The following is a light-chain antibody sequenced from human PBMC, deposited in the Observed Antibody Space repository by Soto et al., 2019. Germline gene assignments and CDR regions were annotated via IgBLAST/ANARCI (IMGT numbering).Light chain of an antibody. CDR2: NVS. V-gene: IGLV2-14*01. CDR3: TSSTSVSLYV. J-gene: IGLJ1*01. Sequence: QSVLTQAASVSGSPGQSITISCTGTSSDVGGYNYVSWYQQFPGKVPKLLIYNVSNRPSGVSNRFSGSKSGNTASLTISGLQAEDEADYFCTSSTSVSLYVFGTGTKVTVL. CDR1: SSDVGGYNY.